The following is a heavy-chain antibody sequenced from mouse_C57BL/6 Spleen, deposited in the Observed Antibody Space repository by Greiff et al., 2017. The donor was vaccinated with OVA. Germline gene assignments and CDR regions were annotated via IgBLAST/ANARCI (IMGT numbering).Heavy chain of an antibody. CDR2: ISLKSDNYAT. CDR3: TGGNTTVVATDYAMDD. CDR1: GFTFSNYW. V-gene: IGHV6-3*01. J-gene: IGHJ4*01. D-gene: IGHD1-1*01. Sequence: EVNVVESGGGLVQPGGSMKLSCVASGFTFSNYWMNWVRQSPEKGLEWVAQISLKSDNYATHYAESVKGMFTISRDDSTSSVYLQMKNLRAEDTRIYYCTGGNTTVVATDYAMDDWGQGTSVTVSS.